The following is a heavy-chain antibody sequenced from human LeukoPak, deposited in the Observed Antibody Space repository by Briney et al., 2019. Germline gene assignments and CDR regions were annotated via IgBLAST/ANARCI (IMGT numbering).Heavy chain of an antibody. CDR2: ISAYNGNT. V-gene: IGHV1-18*01. J-gene: IGHJ4*02. CDR3: ARGEYYYDSSGYYRALDY. Sequence: ASVKVSCKASGYTFTSYGISWVRQAPGQGLEWMGWISAYNGNTNYAQKLQGRVTMTTNTSTSTAYMELRSLRSDNTAVYYCARGEYYYDSSGYYRALDYWGQGTLVTVSS. CDR1: GYTFTSYG. D-gene: IGHD3-22*01.